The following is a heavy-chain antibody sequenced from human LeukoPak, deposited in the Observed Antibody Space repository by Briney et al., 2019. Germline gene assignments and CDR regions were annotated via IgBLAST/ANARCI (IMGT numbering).Heavy chain of an antibody. CDR3: ARGDTIFGVVPNWFDP. D-gene: IGHD3-3*01. CDR2: MNPNSGGT. Sequence: ASVKVSCKASGYTFTGYYMHWVRQAPGQGLEWMGWMNPNSGGTNYAQKFQGRVTMTRDTSISTAYMELSRLRSDDTAVYYCARGDTIFGVVPNWFDPWGQGTLVTVSS. CDR1: GYTFTGYY. J-gene: IGHJ5*02. V-gene: IGHV1-2*02.